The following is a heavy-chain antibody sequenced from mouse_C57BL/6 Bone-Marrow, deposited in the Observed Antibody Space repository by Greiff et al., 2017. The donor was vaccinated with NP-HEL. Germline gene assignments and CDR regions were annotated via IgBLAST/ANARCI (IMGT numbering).Heavy chain of an antibody. D-gene: IGHD1-1*01. Sequence: VQLQQSGAELVRPGTSVKVSCKASGYAFTNYLIEWVKQRPGQGLEWIGVINPGSGGTNYNEKFKGKATLTADKSSSTAYMQLSSLTSEDSAVYFCARPYGSSSPYAMDYWGQGTSVTVSS. CDR2: INPGSGGT. CDR3: ARPYGSSSPYAMDY. V-gene: IGHV1-54*01. J-gene: IGHJ4*01. CDR1: GYAFTNYL.